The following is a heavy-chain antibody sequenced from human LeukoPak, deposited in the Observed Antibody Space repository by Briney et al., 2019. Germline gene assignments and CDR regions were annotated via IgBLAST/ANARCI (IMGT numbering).Heavy chain of an antibody. D-gene: IGHD2-15*01. CDR2: ISGSGGST. Sequence: GGSLRLSCAASGFTFSSYAMSWVRQAPGKGLEWVSAISGSGGSTYYADSVKGRFSISRDNAKNSLYLQMNSLRAEDTAVYYCATMEDWFDPWGQGTLVTVSS. CDR1: GFTFSSYA. J-gene: IGHJ5*02. V-gene: IGHV3-23*01. CDR3: ATMEDWFDP.